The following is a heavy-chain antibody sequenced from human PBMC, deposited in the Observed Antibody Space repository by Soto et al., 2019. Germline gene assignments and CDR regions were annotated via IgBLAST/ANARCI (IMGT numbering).Heavy chain of an antibody. CDR1: WDRVSSNSAA. D-gene: IGHD3-10*01. CDR3: ARYVWVGAYRYFDS. Sequence: PSQTLSLTCAISWDRVSSNSAAWNWIRPSPSRGLEWLGRTYYRSKWYNDYAVSVKSRITINPDTSKSQFSLQLSSVTPEDTAVYYCARYVWVGAYRYFDSWGQGTLVTVSS. CDR2: TYYRSKWYN. V-gene: IGHV6-1*01. J-gene: IGHJ4*02.